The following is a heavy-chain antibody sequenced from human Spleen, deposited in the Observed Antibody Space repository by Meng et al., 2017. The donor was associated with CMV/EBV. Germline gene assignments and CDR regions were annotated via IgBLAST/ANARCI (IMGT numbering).Heavy chain of an antibody. D-gene: IGHD1-26*01. J-gene: IGHJ4*02. V-gene: IGHV4-34*01. CDR1: GGSFSDYY. Sequence: GSLRLSCAVYGGSFSDYYWSWIRQPPGKGLEWIGEINHSGSTNYNPSLKSRVTISVDTSKNQFSLKLSSVTAADTAVYYCARGRGRGSYGIGYYFDYWGQGTLVTVSS. CDR2: INHSGST. CDR3: ARGRGRGSYGIGYYFDY.